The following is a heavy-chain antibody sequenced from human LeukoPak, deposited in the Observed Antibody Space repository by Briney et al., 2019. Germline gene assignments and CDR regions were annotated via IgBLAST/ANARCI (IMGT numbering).Heavy chain of an antibody. V-gene: IGHV4-59*08. D-gene: IGHD3-3*01. CDR1: GVSISSYD. J-gene: IGHJ4*02. CDR2: IYYSGST. Sequence: SETLCLTCTVSGVSISSYDWSWIRQPPGKGLEWIGYIYYSGSTNYNPSLKSRVTISVDTSKNQFSLKLSSVTAADTAVYYCARLWFLDWLLFDYWGQGTLVTVSS. CDR3: ARLWFLDWLLFDY.